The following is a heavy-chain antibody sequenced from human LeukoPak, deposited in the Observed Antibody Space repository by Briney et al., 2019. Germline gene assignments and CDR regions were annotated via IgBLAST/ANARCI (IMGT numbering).Heavy chain of an antibody. CDR2: IYSGGST. V-gene: IGHV3-53*05. Sequence: PGGSLRLSCAASGFTVSSNYMSWVRQAPGKGLEWVSIIYSGGSTFYADSVKGRFTISRDNSKNTLYLQMNSLRAEDTAVYYCAKDLKAYCGGDCYSSAFDYWGQGTLVTVSS. D-gene: IGHD2-21*02. J-gene: IGHJ4*02. CDR3: AKDLKAYCGGDCYSSAFDY. CDR1: GFTVSSNY.